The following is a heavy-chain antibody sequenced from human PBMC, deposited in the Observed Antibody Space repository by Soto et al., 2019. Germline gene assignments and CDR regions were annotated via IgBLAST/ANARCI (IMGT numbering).Heavy chain of an antibody. CDR1: GFSLSTSGVG. CDR3: AHSLDSGYDPNWFDP. J-gene: IGHJ5*02. CDR2: IYWDDDK. D-gene: IGHD5-12*01. Sequence: GPTLVNPTQTLTLTCTFSGFSLSTSGVGVGWISQPPGKALGWLALIYWDDDKRYSPSLKSRLTITKDTSKNQVILTMTKINTVDTATYYCAHSLDSGYDPNWFDPWGQGTLVTVSS. V-gene: IGHV2-5*02.